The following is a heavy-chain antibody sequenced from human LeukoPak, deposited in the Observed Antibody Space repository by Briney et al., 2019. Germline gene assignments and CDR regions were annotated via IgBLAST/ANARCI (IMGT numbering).Heavy chain of an antibody. J-gene: IGHJ4*02. CDR2: IYHSGGT. D-gene: IGHD1-14*01. CDR1: GGSISITNW. V-gene: IGHV4-4*02. Sequence: SETLSLTCGVSGGSISITNWWSWVRQPPGKGLEWIGEIYHSGGTNYNPSLKSRVTISVDKSKNQFSLKLNSATAADTAVYYCARGMTGNWYYFDYWGQGTLVTVSS. CDR3: ARGMTGNWYYFDY.